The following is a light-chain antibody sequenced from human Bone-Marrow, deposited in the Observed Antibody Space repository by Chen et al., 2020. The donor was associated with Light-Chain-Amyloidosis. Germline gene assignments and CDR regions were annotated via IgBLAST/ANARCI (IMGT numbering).Light chain of an antibody. CDR3: QQYGTSPLT. Sequence: EIVLTQSPGTLSLYPGEGANLSCRASQTISSNYLTCYQQKFGQAPRLLIYGSSSRATGIPDRFTGSGSGTDFTLTINRLEPEDFAMYYCQQYGTSPLTFGGGTKVEIK. CDR2: GSS. J-gene: IGKJ4*01. CDR1: QTISSNY. V-gene: IGKV3-20*01.